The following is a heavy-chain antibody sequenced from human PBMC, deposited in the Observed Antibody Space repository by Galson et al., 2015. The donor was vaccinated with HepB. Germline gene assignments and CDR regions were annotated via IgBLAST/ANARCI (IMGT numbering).Heavy chain of an antibody. J-gene: IGHJ4*02. D-gene: IGHD6-25*01. CDR2: IQYNGFTK. Sequence: SLRLSCAASGFTFSNYGMHWVRQAPGKGLEWVAYIQYNGFTKYYGDSVTGRFTISRDNSKNTLYLQMNSLRPGDTALYHCARNTPASGYHGLHYGGQGTLVTVSS. CDR3: ARNTPASGYHGLHY. V-gene: IGHV3-30*02. CDR1: GFTFSNYG.